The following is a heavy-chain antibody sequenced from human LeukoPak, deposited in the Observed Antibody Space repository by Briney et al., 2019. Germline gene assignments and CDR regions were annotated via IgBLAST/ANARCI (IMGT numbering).Heavy chain of an antibody. CDR2: INPSGGST. Sequence: ASVKVSCKASGYTFTSYYMHWVRQAPGQGLERMGIINPSGGSTSYAQKFQGRVTMTRDTSTSTVYMELSSLRSEDTAVYYCARSPKLNAFDIWGQGTMVTVSS. V-gene: IGHV1-46*01. D-gene: IGHD1-26*01. CDR1: GYTFTSYY. J-gene: IGHJ3*02. CDR3: ARSPKLNAFDI.